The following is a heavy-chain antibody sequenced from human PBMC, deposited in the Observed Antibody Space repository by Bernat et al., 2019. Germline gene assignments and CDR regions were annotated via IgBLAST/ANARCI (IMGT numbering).Heavy chain of an antibody. Sequence: EVQLVESGGGVVQPGGSLRLSCASSGFTFDDYAIHWFRQAPGKCLVWVSLISGDGGSTYYADYVKGRFTIARDNSKNSLYLQMNSLRTEDTALYYCAKDPYYYGSGRDAFDIWGQGTMVTVSS. CDR1: GFTFDDYA. J-gene: IGHJ3*02. CDR2: ISGDGGST. D-gene: IGHD3-10*01. V-gene: IGHV3-43*02. CDR3: AKDPYYYGSGRDAFDI.